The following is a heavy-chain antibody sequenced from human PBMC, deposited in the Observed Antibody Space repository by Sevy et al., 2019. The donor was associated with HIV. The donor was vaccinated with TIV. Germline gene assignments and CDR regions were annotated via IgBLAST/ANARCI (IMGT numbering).Heavy chain of an antibody. V-gene: IGHV1-24*01. Sequence: ASVKVSCKVSGYTLTELSMHWVRQAPGKGLEWMGGFDPEDGETIYAQKFQGRVTMTEDTSTDTAYMELSSLRSEDTAVYYCATVTGYCSGGSCDSEYFQHRGQGTLVTVSS. CDR3: ATVTGYCSGGSCDSEYFQH. CDR2: FDPEDGET. CDR1: GYTLTELS. D-gene: IGHD2-15*01. J-gene: IGHJ1*01.